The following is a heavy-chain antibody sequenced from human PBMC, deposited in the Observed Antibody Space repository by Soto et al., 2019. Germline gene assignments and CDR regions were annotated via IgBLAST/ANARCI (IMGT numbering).Heavy chain of an antibody. CDR1: GYSISSGYY. J-gene: IGHJ4*02. Sequence: SETLSLTCAVSGYSISSGYYWGWVRQPPGKGLEWIGSFHHSGSISYNPSLKTRVTVSADMSKNEFSLKLSFVTAADTAVYYCARDHYSSGYLVSPYWGQGALVTVSS. V-gene: IGHV4-38-2*02. CDR3: ARDHYSSGYLVSPY. D-gene: IGHD6-25*01. CDR2: FHHSGSI.